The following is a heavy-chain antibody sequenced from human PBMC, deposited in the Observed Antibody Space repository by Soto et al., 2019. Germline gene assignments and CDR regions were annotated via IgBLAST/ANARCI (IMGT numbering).Heavy chain of an antibody. CDR3: AQIPNYYQYDWFDP. CDR1: GFSLTTRGVG. D-gene: IGHD3-16*01. J-gene: IGHJ5*02. CDR2: IYWDDDK. V-gene: IGHV2-5*02. Sequence: QITLKESGPTLVKPTQTLTLTCTFSGFSLTTRGVGVGWIRQPPGKALECLALIYWDDDKRYSPSLQSRLSITKDTSKDQVVLTMTNVDPVATATYYCAQIPNYYQYDWFDPWGQGTLVSVSS.